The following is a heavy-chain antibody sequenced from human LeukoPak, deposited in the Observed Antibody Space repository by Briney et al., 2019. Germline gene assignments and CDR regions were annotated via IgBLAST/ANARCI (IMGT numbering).Heavy chain of an antibody. CDR2: ISYDGSNK. CDR3: ARGHYYDSSGLGDAFDI. D-gene: IGHD3-22*01. CDR1: GFTFSCYG. Sequence: GGSLGLSCAASGFTFSCYGMHWVRQAPGKGLEWVAVISYDGSNKYYADSVKGRFTISRDNSKNTLYLQMDSLRAEDTAVYYCARGHYYDSSGLGDAFDIWGQGTMVTVSS. J-gene: IGHJ3*02. V-gene: IGHV3-30*03.